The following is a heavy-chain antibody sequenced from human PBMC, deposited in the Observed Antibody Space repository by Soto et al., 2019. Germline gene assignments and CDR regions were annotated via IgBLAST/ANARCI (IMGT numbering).Heavy chain of an antibody. Sequence: QVQLVQSGAEVKKPGSSVKVSCKASGGTFSSYAISWVRQAPGQGLEWMGGIIPIFCTANYAQKFQGRVTITADESTSTAYMELSSLRSEDTAVYYCAAIDTHLIAVAGPDYWGQGTLVTVSS. D-gene: IGHD6-19*01. CDR2: IIPIFCTA. CDR1: GGTFSSYA. J-gene: IGHJ4*02. V-gene: IGHV1-69*12. CDR3: AAIDTHLIAVAGPDY.